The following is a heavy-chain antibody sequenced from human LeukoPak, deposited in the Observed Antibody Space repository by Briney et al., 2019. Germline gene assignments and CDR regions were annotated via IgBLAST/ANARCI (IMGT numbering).Heavy chain of an antibody. J-gene: IGHJ6*04. CDR3: AELGITMIGGV. CDR1: GFTFSSYS. CDR2: ISSGRSTI. Sequence: GGSLRLSCAASGFTFSSYSMNWVRQAPGKGLEWVSYISSGRSTIYYADSVKGRFTISRDNAKNSLYLQMNSLRAEDTAVYYCAELGITMIGGVWGKGTTVTISS. V-gene: IGHV3-48*04. D-gene: IGHD3-10*02.